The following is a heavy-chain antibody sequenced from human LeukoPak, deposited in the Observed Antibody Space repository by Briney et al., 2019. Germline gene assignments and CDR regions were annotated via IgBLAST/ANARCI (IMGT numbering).Heavy chain of an antibody. V-gene: IGHV3-23*01. Sequence: GGSLRLSCAASGFTFSSYAMSWVRQAPGKGLEWVSAISGSGGSTYYADSVKGRFTISRDNSKNTLYLQMNSLRAEDTAVYYCAIYDSSGYYNYWGQGTLVTVSS. D-gene: IGHD3-22*01. CDR2: ISGSGGST. CDR3: AIYDSSGYYNY. J-gene: IGHJ4*02. CDR1: GFTFSSYA.